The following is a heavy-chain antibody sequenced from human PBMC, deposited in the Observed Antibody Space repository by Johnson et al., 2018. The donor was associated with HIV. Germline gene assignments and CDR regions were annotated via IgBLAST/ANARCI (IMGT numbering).Heavy chain of an antibody. J-gene: IGHJ3*02. CDR1: QFTFSSYY. D-gene: IGHD3-22*01. CDR2: VNPNGGGT. Sequence: YLVESGGGLAQPAWSPRVSCAASQFTFSSYYMNCVRQAPGNALELVGQVNPNGGGTYLIDSGKDRFNTSRDNAKNTLHLQMNSLRAEDTAVYFCAKSAIATYYDSSGYRFTGQHDAFDIWGQGTMVTVSS. CDR3: AKSAIATYYDSSGYRFTGQHDAFDI. V-gene: IGHV3-25*03.